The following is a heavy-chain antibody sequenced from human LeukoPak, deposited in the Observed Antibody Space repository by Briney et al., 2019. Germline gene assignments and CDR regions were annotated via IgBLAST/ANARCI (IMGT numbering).Heavy chain of an antibody. D-gene: IGHD1-26*01. Sequence: SETLSLTCTVSGGSITSYYWSWIRQPPGKGLEFIGYIFYSGSTDCNLSLKSRVTISVDTSKNQFSLKLSSVTAADTAVYYCARHMNSGTYPMDVWGQGTTVTVSS. J-gene: IGHJ6*02. V-gene: IGHV4-59*08. CDR2: IFYSGST. CDR1: GGSITSYY. CDR3: ARHMNSGTYPMDV.